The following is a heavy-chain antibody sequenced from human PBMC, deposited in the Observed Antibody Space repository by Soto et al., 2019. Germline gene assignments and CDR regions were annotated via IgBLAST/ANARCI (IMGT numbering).Heavy chain of an antibody. CDR3: ARQFEAMGSYYYYGMDV. Sequence: PSETLSLTCTVSGGSISSSSYYWGWIRQPPGKGLEWIGSIYYSGSTYYNPSLKSRVTISVDTSKNQFSLKLSSVTAADTAVYYCARQFEAMGSYYYYGMDVWGQGTTVTVSS. D-gene: IGHD5-18*01. CDR1: GGSISSSSYY. V-gene: IGHV4-39*01. J-gene: IGHJ6*02. CDR2: IYYSGST.